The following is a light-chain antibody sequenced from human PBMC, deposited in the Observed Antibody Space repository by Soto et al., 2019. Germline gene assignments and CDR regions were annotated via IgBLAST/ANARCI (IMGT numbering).Light chain of an antibody. CDR2: LNSDGSH. V-gene: IGLV4-69*01. Sequence: QLVLTQSPSASASLGASVKLTCTLSSGHSSYAIAWHQQQPEKGPRYLMKLNSDGSHSKGDGIPDRFSGSSSGAERYLTISSLQSEDEADYYCQTWGTGIQVFETGTKLTVL. CDR3: QTWGTGIQV. J-gene: IGLJ1*01. CDR1: SGHSSYA.